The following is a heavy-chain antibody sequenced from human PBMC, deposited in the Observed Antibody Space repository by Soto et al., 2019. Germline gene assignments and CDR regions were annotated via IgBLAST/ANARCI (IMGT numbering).Heavy chain of an antibody. V-gene: IGHV3-74*01. Sequence: EVQLVESGGGLVQPGGSLRLSCVASGFTFSRYWMHWVRQAPGKGLVWVSRINPDGSDKDYVDSVKGRFTISRDSAKSTLYLQMISPKVEDTAVYFWARGRVNTAMAHDYWGQGTLVTVSS. D-gene: IGHD5-18*01. CDR3: ARGRVNTAMAHDY. J-gene: IGHJ4*02. CDR1: GFTFSRYW. CDR2: INPDGSDK.